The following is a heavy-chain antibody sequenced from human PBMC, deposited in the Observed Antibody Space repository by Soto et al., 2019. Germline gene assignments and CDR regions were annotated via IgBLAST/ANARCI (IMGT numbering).Heavy chain of an antibody. V-gene: IGHV4-4*02. CDR1: GGSISSSNW. D-gene: IGHD3-16*01. CDR2: IYHSGST. J-gene: IGHJ6*02. Sequence: PSETLSLTCAVSGGSISSSNWWSWVCQPPGKGLEWIGEIYHSGSTNYNPSLKSRVTISVDKSKNQFSLKLSSVTAADTAVYYCAGDRRGPRRGMDVWGQGTTVTVSS. CDR3: AGDRRGPRRGMDV.